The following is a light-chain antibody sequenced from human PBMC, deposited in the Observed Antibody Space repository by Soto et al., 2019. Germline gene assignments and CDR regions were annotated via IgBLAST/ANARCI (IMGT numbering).Light chain of an antibody. Sequence: IQLTQSPSSLSASVGDRVTITCRARQDISSYLGWYQQKPGKAPKLLIYAASTLQSGVPSRFSGSGSGTDFTLTINSLQPEDFATYFCQQLNNYPSTFGGGTKVEIK. CDR2: AAS. J-gene: IGKJ4*01. CDR3: QQLNNYPST. CDR1: QDISSY. V-gene: IGKV1-9*01.